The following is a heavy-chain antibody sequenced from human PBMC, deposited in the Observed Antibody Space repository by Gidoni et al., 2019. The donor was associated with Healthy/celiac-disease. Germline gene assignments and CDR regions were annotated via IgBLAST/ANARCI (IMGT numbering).Heavy chain of an antibody. CDR3: ASLTHCSGGSCYRTFDY. CDR1: GFTFSSYW. J-gene: IGHJ4*02. D-gene: IGHD2-15*01. V-gene: IGHV3-74*01. CDR2: INSDGSST. Sequence: EVQLVESGGGLVQPGGSLRLSCAASGFTFSSYWMHWVRQAPGKGLVWVSRINSDGSSTSYADSVNGRFTISRDNAKNTLYLQMNSLRAEDTAVYYCASLTHCSGGSCYRTFDYWGQGTLVTVSS.